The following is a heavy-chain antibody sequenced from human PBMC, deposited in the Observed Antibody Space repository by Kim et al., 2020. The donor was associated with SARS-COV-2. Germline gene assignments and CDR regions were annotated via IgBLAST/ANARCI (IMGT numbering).Heavy chain of an antibody. J-gene: IGHJ4*02. D-gene: IGHD3-10*01. CDR3: AREPSGGSGSYSPSPVGY. CDR2: ISYDGSNK. Sequence: GGSLRLSCAASGFTFSSYGMNWVRQAPGKGLEWVAVISYDGSNKYYADSVKGRFTISRDNSKNTLYLQMNSLRAEDTAVYYCAREPSGGSGSYSPSPVGYWGQGTLVTVSS. V-gene: IGHV3-33*05. CDR1: GFTFSSYG.